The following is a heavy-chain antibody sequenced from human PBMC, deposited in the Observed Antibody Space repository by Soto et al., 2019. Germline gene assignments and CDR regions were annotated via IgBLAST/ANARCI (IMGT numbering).Heavy chain of an antibody. CDR3: ARDKGEVVVVVAVTQLLAYFDY. Sequence: GGSLRLSCAASGFTFSSYAMHWVRQAPGKGLEWVAVISYDGSNKYYADSVKGRFTISRDNSKNTLYLQMNSLRAEDTAVYYCARDKGEVVVVVAVTQLLAYFDYWGQGTLVTVSS. CDR1: GFTFSSYA. D-gene: IGHD2-15*01. J-gene: IGHJ4*02. V-gene: IGHV3-30-3*01. CDR2: ISYDGSNK.